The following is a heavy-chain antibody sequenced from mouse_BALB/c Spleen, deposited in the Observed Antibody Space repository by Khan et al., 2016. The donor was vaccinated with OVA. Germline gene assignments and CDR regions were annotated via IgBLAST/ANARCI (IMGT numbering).Heavy chain of an antibody. CDR2: ISYSGST. D-gene: IGHD1-1*02. V-gene: IGHV3-2*02. J-gene: IGHJ1*01. Sequence: EVQLLEPGPGLVKPSQSLSLTCTVTGYSITSDYAWNWIRQFPGNKLEWMGYISYSGSTSYNPSLKSRISITRDTSKNQFFLQLNSVTTGDTATYYCARRAYYANWYFDVWGAGTTVTVSS. CDR1: GYSITSDYA. CDR3: ARRAYYANWYFDV.